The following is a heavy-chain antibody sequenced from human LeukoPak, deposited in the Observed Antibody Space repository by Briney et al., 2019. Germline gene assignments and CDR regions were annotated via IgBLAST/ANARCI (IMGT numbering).Heavy chain of an antibody. CDR3: ARDPMRRDFDY. Sequence: ASVKVSCKASGYTFTGYYMHWVRQAPGQGLEWMGWISAYNGNTNYAQKLQGRVTMTTDTSTSTAYMELRSLRSDDTAVYYCARDPMRRDFDYWGQGTLVTVSS. V-gene: IGHV1-18*04. CDR2: ISAYNGNT. D-gene: IGHD3-22*01. CDR1: GYTFTGYY. J-gene: IGHJ4*02.